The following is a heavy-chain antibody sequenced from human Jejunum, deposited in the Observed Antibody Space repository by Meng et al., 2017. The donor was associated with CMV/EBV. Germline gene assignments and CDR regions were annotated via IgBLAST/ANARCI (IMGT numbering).Heavy chain of an antibody. CDR2: IYYFRGGT. V-gene: IGHV4-31*02. J-gene: IGHJ4*02. CDR1: RGAINTGGNF. D-gene: IGHD3-3*01. CDR3: ARLLWSGDVYFDY. Sequence: SRGAINTGGNFWSWIRQRPGKGLEWIGNIYYFRGGTTYNPSFKSRVTISMDTSRNQFSLKLTSVTAADTAVYYCARLLWSGDVYFDYWGQGTLVTVSS.